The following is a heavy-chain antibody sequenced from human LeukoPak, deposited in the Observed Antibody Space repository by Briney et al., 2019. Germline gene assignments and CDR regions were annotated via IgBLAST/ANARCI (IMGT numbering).Heavy chain of an antibody. Sequence: GGSLRLSCSASGFTFSSYAMHWVRQAPGKGLEYVSAISSNGGSTYYADSVKGRFTISRDNSKNTLYLQMSSLRAEDTAVYYCVREYYDSSGYYYSPYYLDYWGQGTLVTVSS. CDR2: ISSNGGST. CDR1: GFTFSSYA. CDR3: VREYYDSSGYYYSPYYLDY. V-gene: IGHV3-64D*06. J-gene: IGHJ4*02. D-gene: IGHD3-22*01.